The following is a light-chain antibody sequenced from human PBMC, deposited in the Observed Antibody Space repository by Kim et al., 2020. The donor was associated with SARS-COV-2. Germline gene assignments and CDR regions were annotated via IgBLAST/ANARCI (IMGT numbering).Light chain of an antibody. V-gene: IGKV2-24*01. Sequence: QPASISCSSVQSLVHGDGNIYLSWFLQRPGQPPRLLIYKISNRFPGVPDRFSGSGAGTDFTLQISRVEAEDVGVYFCMQTSQFTYTFGQGTKLEI. CDR1: QSLVHGDGNIY. CDR3: MQTSQFTYT. J-gene: IGKJ2*01. CDR2: KIS.